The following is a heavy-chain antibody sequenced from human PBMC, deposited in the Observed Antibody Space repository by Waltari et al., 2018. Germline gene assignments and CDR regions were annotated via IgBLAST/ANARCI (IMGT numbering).Heavy chain of an antibody. J-gene: IGHJ4*02. CDR3: ARDRGRGIYLDS. CDR1: GDSMSSTDW. Sequence: QLQSQESGPGLVKPSGTLSLTCAVSGDSMSSTDWWSWVRQSPGKGLEWIGQVQRSGRTNYNPSFASRVTISIDTSTNQFSLKVTSATAADTAVYFCARDRGRGIYLDSWGQGTLVTVSP. V-gene: IGHV4-4*02. D-gene: IGHD2-15*01. CDR2: VQRSGRT.